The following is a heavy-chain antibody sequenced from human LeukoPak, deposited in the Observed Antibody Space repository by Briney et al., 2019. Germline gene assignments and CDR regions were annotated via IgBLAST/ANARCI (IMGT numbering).Heavy chain of an antibody. J-gene: IGHJ5*02. CDR1: GFTFSSYG. V-gene: IGHV3-23*01. Sequence: GGSLRPSCAASGFTFSSYGMSWVRQAPGKGLEWVSAISGSGGSTYYADSVKGRFTISRDNSKNTLYLQMNSLRAEDTAVYYCAKGRDGYNYWFDPWAREPWSPSPQ. CDR2: ISGSGGST. CDR3: AKGRDGYNYWFDP. D-gene: IGHD5-24*01.